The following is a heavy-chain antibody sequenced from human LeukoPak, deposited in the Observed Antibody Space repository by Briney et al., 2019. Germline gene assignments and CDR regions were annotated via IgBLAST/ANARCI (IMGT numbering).Heavy chain of an antibody. CDR2: TNPDGSTT. D-gene: IGHD3-3*02. J-gene: IGHJ4*02. Sequence: GGSLRLSCAASGFTFSAYLMHWVRHAPGKGLVWVSRTNPDGSTTGYADSVKGRFTISRDNAKSTLYLQMNSLRAEDTAVYYCVADLISPSPYWGQGTLVTVSS. CDR1: GFTFSAYL. V-gene: IGHV3-74*01. CDR3: VADLISPSPY.